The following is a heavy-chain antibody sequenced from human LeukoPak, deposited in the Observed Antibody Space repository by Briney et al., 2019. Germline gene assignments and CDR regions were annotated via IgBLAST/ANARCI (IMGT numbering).Heavy chain of an antibody. Sequence: PGGSLRLSCAASGFTFSSYEMNWVRQAPGKGLEWVSYISSSGSTIYYADSVKGRFTISRDNAKNSLYLQMNSLRAEDAAVYYCAGTTYYYDSSGPGPPGRFDYWGQGTLVTVSS. CDR3: AGTTYYYDSSGPGPPGRFDY. J-gene: IGHJ4*02. CDR2: ISSSGSTI. CDR1: GFTFSSYE. V-gene: IGHV3-48*03. D-gene: IGHD3-22*01.